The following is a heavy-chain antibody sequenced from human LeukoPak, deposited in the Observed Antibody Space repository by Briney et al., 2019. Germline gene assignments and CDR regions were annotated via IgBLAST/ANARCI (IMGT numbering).Heavy chain of an antibody. Sequence: SETLSLPFVVYGGSVNCFYWSWLRQPPGKGLEWIGEITHSGVSSYNPSLKGRVTISVDTSKNQFSLKLRSVTAADTAVYYCARGIYNDYYFDYWGQGTRVTVSS. CDR3: ARGIYNDYYFDY. J-gene: IGHJ4*02. V-gene: IGHV4-34*01. CDR1: GGSVNCFY. D-gene: IGHD5-24*01. CDR2: ITHSGVS.